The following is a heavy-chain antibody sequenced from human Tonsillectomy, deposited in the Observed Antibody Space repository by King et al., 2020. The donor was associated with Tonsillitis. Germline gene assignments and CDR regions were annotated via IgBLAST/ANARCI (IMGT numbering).Heavy chain of an antibody. D-gene: IGHD3-22*01. CDR3: ARETTYYYDSSGYPGY. J-gene: IGHJ4*02. CDR2: IIPILGIA. Sequence: VQLVQSGAEVKKPGSSVKVSCKASGGTFSSYAISGVRHAPGQGLEWMGRIIPILGIANYAQKFQARVTITADKSTSTAYMELSSLRSEDTAVYYCARETTYYYDSSGYPGYWGQGTLVTVSS. CDR1: GGTFSSYA. V-gene: IGHV1-69*09.